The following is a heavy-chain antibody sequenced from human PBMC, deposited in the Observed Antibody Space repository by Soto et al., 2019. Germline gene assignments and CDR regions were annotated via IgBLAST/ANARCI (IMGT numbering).Heavy chain of an antibody. Sequence: QVQLVESGGGVVQPGRSLRLSCAASGFTLSSYGMHWVRQAPGKGLEWVAVISYDGSNKYYADSVKGRFTISRDNSKNTLYLQMNSLRAEDTAVYYCAKLDCSGGSCYLWYSGMDVWGQGTTVTVSS. CDR3: AKLDCSGGSCYLWYSGMDV. CDR1: GFTLSSYG. J-gene: IGHJ6*02. V-gene: IGHV3-30*18. D-gene: IGHD2-15*01. CDR2: ISYDGSNK.